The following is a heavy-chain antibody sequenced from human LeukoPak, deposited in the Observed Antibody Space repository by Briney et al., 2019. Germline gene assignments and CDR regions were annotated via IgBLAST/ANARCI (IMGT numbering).Heavy chain of an antibody. J-gene: IGHJ4*02. D-gene: IGHD4/OR15-4a*01. Sequence: GGSLRLSCVMSGLTFSNYAMNWVRQAPGKGLEWISGISTDSGSTYHIESVRGRFTISRDNSRSTLYLQMNSLRADDTGVYYCASGLYGGVFDNWGQGTLVTVSS. V-gene: IGHV3-23*01. CDR3: ASGLYGGVFDN. CDR1: GLTFSNYA. CDR2: ISTDSGST.